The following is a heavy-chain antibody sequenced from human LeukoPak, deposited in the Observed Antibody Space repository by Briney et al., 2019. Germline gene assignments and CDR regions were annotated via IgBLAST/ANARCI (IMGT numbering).Heavy chain of an antibody. CDR1: GFTVSSNY. V-gene: IGHV3-53*05. Sequence: GGSLRLSCAASGFTVSSNYMSWVRQPPGKGLEWVSLIYSGGSTYYADSVKGRFTISRDNSKNTLYLQMNSLRAEDTAVYYCAKDTLWFGELGSWGQGTLVTVSS. CDR3: AKDTLWFGELGS. D-gene: IGHD3-10*01. J-gene: IGHJ4*02. CDR2: IYSGGST.